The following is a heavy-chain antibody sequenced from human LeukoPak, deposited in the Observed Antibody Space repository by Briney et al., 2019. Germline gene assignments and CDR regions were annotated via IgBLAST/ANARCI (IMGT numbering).Heavy chain of an antibody. Sequence: HPGGSLRLSCAASGFSFSSAAMSWVRRAGGEGLEWVSSISGSVIGGSAYSAASVKGRFPISRHNSKTTLYLQMTSLRAEDTAVYSCAKDSVGYYDSSGYATLYYYFYMDVWGRAITVTAPS. D-gene: IGHD3-22*01. CDR3: AKDSVGYYDSSGYATLYYYFYMDV. CDR2: ISGSVIGGSA. V-gene: IGHV3-23*01. CDR1: GFSFSSAA. J-gene: IGHJ6*03.